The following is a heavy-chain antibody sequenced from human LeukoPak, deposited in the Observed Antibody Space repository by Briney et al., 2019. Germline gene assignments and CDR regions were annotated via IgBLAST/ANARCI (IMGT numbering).Heavy chain of an antibody. CDR3: ATESGSTLDH. V-gene: IGHV4-39*07. CDR2: IYYSGST. CDR1: GGSISSSSYY. D-gene: IGHD3-3*01. Sequence: SETLSLTCTVSGGSISSSSYYWGWIRQPPGKGLEWIGSIYYSGSTYYNPSLKSRVTISVDTSKNQFSLKLSSVTAADTAVYYCATESGSTLDHWGQGTLVTVSS. J-gene: IGHJ4*02.